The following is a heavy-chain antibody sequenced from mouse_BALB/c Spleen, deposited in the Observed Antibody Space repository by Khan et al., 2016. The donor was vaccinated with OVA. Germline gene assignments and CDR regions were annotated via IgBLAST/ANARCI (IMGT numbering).Heavy chain of an antibody. Sequence: VELVESGGGLVQPGGSLKLSCAASGFTFSNYAMSWVRQTPEKRLEWVASISSGGSTYYPDSVKGRFTISRDNARNILYLQMSSLRSEDTAMYYCAIEYWFAYWGQGTLVTVSA. V-gene: IGHV5-6-5*01. CDR3: AIEYWFAY. CDR1: GFTFSNYA. CDR2: ISSGGST. J-gene: IGHJ3*01. D-gene: IGHD2-10*02.